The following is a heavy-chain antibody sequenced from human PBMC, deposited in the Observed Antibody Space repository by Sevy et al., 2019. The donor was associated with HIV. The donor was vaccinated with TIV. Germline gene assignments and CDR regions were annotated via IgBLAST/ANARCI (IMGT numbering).Heavy chain of an antibody. D-gene: IGHD1-1*01. CDR3: GNDFAKSRHY. V-gene: IGHV3-7*01. CDR2: IDQDGNQK. J-gene: IGHJ4*02. Sequence: GGSLRLSCVASGFTFSTYWLSWVRQAPGKGLEWVANIDQDGNQKYYVDFVKGRFTISRDNAKNSLYLHMNSLRAEDTALYYGGNDFAKSRHYWGQGTLVTVSS. CDR1: GFTFSTYW.